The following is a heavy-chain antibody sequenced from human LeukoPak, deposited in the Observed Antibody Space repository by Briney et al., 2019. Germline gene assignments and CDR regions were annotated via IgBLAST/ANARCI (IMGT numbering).Heavy chain of an antibody. CDR2: INPNSGGT. J-gene: IGHJ4*02. CDR3: ARGYCSSTSCYPFFDY. V-gene: IGHV1-2*02. Sequence: GASVKVSCKASGYTFTGYYMHWVRQAPGQGLEWMGWINPNSGGTNYAQKFQGRVTMTRDTSISTAYMELSRLRSDDTAVYYCARGYCSSTSCYPFFDYWGQRTLVTVSS. D-gene: IGHD2-2*01. CDR1: GYTFTGYY.